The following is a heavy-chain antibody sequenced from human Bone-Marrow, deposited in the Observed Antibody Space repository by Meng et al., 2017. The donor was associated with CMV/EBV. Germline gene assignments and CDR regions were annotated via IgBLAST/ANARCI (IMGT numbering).Heavy chain of an antibody. V-gene: IGHV3-21*01. CDR3: ARGATTSYDFWSGYYPGLMDV. Sequence: GESLKISCAASGFTFSSYSMNWVRQAPGKGLEWVSSISSSSSYIYYADSVKGRFTISRDNAKNSLYLQMNSLRAEDTAVYYCARGATTSYDFWSGYYPGLMDVWGQGTTVTVSS. D-gene: IGHD3-3*01. CDR1: GFTFSSYS. CDR2: ISSSSSYI. J-gene: IGHJ6*02.